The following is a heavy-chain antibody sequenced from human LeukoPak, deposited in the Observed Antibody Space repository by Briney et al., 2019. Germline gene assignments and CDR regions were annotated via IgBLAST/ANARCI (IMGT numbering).Heavy chain of an antibody. Sequence: SETLSLTCTVSGGSISSNNYYWGWIRQPPGKGLEWIGRIYYTGSTYYNPSLKSRVTISVDTSKNQFSLQLSSVTAADSAVYYCARPRGPTYYFDSVGYYPFDYWGQGTLVTVSS. J-gene: IGHJ4*02. CDR1: GGSISSNNYY. V-gene: IGHV4-39*01. CDR3: ARPRGPTYYFDSVGYYPFDY. CDR2: IYYTGST. D-gene: IGHD3-22*01.